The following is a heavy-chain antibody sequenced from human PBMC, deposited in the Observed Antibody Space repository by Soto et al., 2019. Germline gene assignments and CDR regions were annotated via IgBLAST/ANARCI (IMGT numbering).Heavy chain of an antibody. Sequence: EVQLVESGGGLVKPGGSLRLSCAASGFTFSSYSMNWVRQAPGKGLEWVSSISSSSSYIYYADSVKGRFTISRDNAKNSLYLQMNSLRAEDTAVYYGAREGGVRDYAGWFDPWGQGTLVTVSS. D-gene: IGHD3-16*01. J-gene: IGHJ5*02. CDR3: AREGGVRDYAGWFDP. V-gene: IGHV3-21*01. CDR1: GFTFSSYS. CDR2: ISSSSSYI.